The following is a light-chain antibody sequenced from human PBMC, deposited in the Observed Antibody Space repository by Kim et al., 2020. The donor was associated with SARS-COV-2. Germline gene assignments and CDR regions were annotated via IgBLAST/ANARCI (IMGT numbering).Light chain of an antibody. Sequence: SSELTQDPAVSVALGQTVRITCQGDSLRSYYASWYQQKPGQAPVLVIYGKNNRPSGIPDRFSGSSSGNTASLTITGAQAEDEADYYCNSRDSSGNRVVFVGGTKLTVL. CDR3: NSRDSSGNRVV. J-gene: IGLJ2*01. V-gene: IGLV3-19*01. CDR1: SLRSYY. CDR2: GKN.